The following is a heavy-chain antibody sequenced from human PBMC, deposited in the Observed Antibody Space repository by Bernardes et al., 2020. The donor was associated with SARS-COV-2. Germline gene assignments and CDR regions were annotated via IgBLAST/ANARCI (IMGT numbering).Heavy chain of an antibody. V-gene: IGHV4-39*01. Sequence: EPLSLTCTVSDGSSSSSIYYWGWILQPPGKGLAWIGNIDYSGSTYYNPSLKSRVTISVDTSKNQFSLKLSSVTAADTAVYYCARQHLGGVTIFGVVTTDRYFDYWGQGTLVTVSS. CDR3: ARQHLGGVTIFGVVTTDRYFDY. J-gene: IGHJ4*02. D-gene: IGHD3-3*01. CDR2: IDYSGST. CDR1: DGSSSSSIYY.